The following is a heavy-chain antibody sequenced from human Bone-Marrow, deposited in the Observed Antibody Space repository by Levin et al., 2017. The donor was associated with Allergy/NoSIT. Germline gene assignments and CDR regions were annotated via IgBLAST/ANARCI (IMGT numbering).Heavy chain of an antibody. Sequence: LSLTCAASGFTLSSYGMHWVRQAPGKGLEWVALIRYDGSNQYYVDSVKGRFTISRDNFKNTLNLQMNSLRAEDTAVYYCAREGGYCTGGVCYSLGFDIWGQGTMVTVSS. CDR2: IRYDGSNQ. CDR3: AREGGYCTGGVCYSLGFDI. CDR1: GFTLSSYG. J-gene: IGHJ3*02. V-gene: IGHV3-33*01. D-gene: IGHD2-8*02.